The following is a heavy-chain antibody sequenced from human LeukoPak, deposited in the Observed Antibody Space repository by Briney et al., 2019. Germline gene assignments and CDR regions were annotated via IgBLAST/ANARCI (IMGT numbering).Heavy chain of an antibody. Sequence: PGGSLRLSCAASGFGFSNFWMSWVRQAPGKGPEWVANIKEDGSLKNYVDFVEGRFTVSRDNAKNTLYLQMNSLRVEDTAVYYCAKVAKYYYGSETYYFFEHWGQGTPVTASS. CDR1: GFGFSNFW. CDR3: AKVAKYYYGSETYYFFEH. J-gene: IGHJ4*02. CDR2: IKEDGSLK. V-gene: IGHV3-7*01. D-gene: IGHD3-10*01.